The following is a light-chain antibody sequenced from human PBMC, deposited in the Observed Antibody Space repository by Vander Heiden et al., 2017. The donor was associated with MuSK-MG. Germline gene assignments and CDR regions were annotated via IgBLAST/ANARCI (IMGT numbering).Light chain of an antibody. CDR2: GAS. Sequence: EIVMTQSPATLSVSPGERATLSCRASQSVSSNLAWYQQKPGQAPRLLIYGASTRATGIPARFSGSGCGTEFTLTISSRQSEDFAVYYCQQDNNWPPITFGGGTKVEIK. CDR3: QQDNNWPPIT. J-gene: IGKJ4*01. V-gene: IGKV3-15*01. CDR1: QSVSSN.